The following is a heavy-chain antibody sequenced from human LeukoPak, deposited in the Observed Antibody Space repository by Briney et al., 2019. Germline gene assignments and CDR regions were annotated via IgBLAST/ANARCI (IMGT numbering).Heavy chain of an antibody. CDR1: GFTFSDYY. D-gene: IGHD3-22*01. Sequence: GGSLRLSCAASGFTFSDYYMSWIRQAPGKGLEWVSYISSSGSTIYYADSVKGRFTISRDNAKNSLYLQMNSLRAEDTAVYYCARAPLSYYYDSSGYFDYWGQGPLVTVSS. CDR2: ISSSGSTI. J-gene: IGHJ4*02. CDR3: ARAPLSYYYDSSGYFDY. V-gene: IGHV3-11*04.